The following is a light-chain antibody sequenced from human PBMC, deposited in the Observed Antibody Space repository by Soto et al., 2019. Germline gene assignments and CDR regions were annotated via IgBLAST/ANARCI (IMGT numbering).Light chain of an antibody. J-gene: IGKJ1*01. V-gene: IGKV3-20*01. CDR1: QSVSSSF. Sequence: EIVLTQSPGTLSLSPGERATLSCRASQSVSSSFLAWYQQKPGQAPRLLIYGASNRATGIPDRFSGSGSGTDFTLTISRLEPEALALYYCQQYVTSPWAFGQGTKVAIE. CDR2: GAS. CDR3: QQYVTSPWA.